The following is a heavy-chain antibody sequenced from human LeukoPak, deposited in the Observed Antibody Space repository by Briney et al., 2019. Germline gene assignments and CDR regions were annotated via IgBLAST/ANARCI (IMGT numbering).Heavy chain of an antibody. Sequence: PGGSLRLSCAASGFTFSDYYMSWIRQAPGKGLEWVSYISSSGSTIYYADSVKGRFTISRDNAKNSLYLQMNSLRAEDTALYYCARVHHGGEWLQEVDYWGQGTLVTVSS. CDR2: ISSSGSTI. CDR1: GFTFSDYY. V-gene: IGHV3-11*01. J-gene: IGHJ4*02. CDR3: ARVHHGGEWLQEVDY. D-gene: IGHD3-3*01.